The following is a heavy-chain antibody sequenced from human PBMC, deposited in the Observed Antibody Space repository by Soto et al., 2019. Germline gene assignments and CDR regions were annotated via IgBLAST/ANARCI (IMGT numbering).Heavy chain of an antibody. CDR2: ISYDGSSK. J-gene: IGHJ4*02. Sequence: QVQLVESGGGVVQPGRSLRLSCAASGFTFSANALHWVRQAPGKGLEWVAFISYDGSSKHYAVSVKGRFTISRDNSKNKLYLEMNSLRTEDTAVYYCARRVGDTDYWGQGTLVTVSS. CDR1: GFTFSANA. CDR3: ARRVGDTDY. D-gene: IGHD1-26*01. V-gene: IGHV3-30*03.